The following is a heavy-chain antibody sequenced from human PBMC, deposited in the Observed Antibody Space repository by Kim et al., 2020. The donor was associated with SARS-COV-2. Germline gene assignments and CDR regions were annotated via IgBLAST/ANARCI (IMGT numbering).Heavy chain of an antibody. Sequence: QGRVTITADESTSTAYMELSSLRSEDAAVYYCARDRSITMVRGVPTLFDYWGQGTLVTVSS. J-gene: IGHJ4*02. D-gene: IGHD3-10*01. V-gene: IGHV1-69*01. CDR3: ARDRSITMVRGVPTLFDY.